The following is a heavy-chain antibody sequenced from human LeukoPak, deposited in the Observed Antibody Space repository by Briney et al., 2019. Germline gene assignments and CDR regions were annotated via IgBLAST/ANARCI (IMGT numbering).Heavy chain of an antibody. D-gene: IGHD3-10*01. CDR2: IYSSGST. J-gene: IGHJ4*02. V-gene: IGHV4-4*07. Sequence: SETLSLTCTVSGGSISNYYWSWIRQPAGKRLEWLGRIYSSGSTNYNPSLGSRVTVSVDTSKNQFSLKLSSVTAADTAVYYCAREHMVRGVINRWGQGALVTVSS. CDR1: GGSISNYY. CDR3: AREHMVRGVINR.